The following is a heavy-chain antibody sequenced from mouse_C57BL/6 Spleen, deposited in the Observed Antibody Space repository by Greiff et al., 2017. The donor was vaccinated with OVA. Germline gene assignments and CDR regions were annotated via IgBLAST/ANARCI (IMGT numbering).Heavy chain of an antibody. CDR1: GFTFSSYA. CDR3: ARDLLDGYPFAY. CDR2: ISDGGSYT. Sequence: DVMLVESGGGLVKPGGSLKLSCAASGFTFSSYAMSWVRQTPEKRLEWVATISDGGSYTYYPDNVKGRFTISRDNAKNNLYLQMSHLKSEDTAMYYCARDLLDGYPFAYWGQGTLVTVSA. J-gene: IGHJ3*01. D-gene: IGHD2-3*01. V-gene: IGHV5-4*01.